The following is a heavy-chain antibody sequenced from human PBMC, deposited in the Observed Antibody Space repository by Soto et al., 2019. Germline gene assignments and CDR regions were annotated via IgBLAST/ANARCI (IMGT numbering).Heavy chain of an antibody. J-gene: IGHJ4*02. CDR2: INAGNGNT. V-gene: IGHV1-3*01. CDR1: GYTFSSHA. CDR3: ARDRSASSAWYNY. D-gene: IGHD6-13*01. Sequence: ASVKVSCKASGYTFSSHAMHWVRQAPGQRLEWMGWINAGNGNTKYSQKFQGRVTITRDTSASTAYMELSSLRSEDTAVYYCARDRSASSAWYNYWGQRTLVTVSS.